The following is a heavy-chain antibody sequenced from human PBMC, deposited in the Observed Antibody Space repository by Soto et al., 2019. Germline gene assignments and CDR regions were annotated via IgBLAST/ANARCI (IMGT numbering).Heavy chain of an antibody. CDR1: GFSLSTSGVG. CDR2: IYWDDDK. D-gene: IGHD4-17*01. CDR3: AHSPPPTVTTSAEYFQH. V-gene: IGHV2-5*02. J-gene: IGHJ1*01. Sequence: QITLRESGPPLVKPTQTLTLTCTFSGFSLSTSGVGVGWIRQPPGKALDWLALIYWDDDKRYSPSLKSRLTITKDTSKNQVVLTMTNMDPVDTATYYCAHSPPPTVTTSAEYFQHWGQGTLVTVSS.